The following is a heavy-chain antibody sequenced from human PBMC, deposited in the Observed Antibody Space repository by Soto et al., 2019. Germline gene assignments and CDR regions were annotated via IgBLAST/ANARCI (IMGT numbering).Heavy chain of an antibody. CDR3: ARGAGTTNFDY. CDR2: INHCGST. J-gene: IGHJ4*02. CDR1: GGSFSGYY. Sequence: SETLSLTCAVYGGSFSGYYWSWIRQPPGKGLEWIGEINHCGSTNYNPSLKGRVTISVDTSKNQFSLKLSSVTAADTAVYYCARGAGTTNFDYWGQGTLVTVSS. D-gene: IGHD1-1*01. V-gene: IGHV4-34*01.